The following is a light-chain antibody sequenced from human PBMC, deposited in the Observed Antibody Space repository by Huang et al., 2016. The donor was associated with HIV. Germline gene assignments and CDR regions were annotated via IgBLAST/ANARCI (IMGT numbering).Light chain of an antibody. J-gene: IGKJ4*01. V-gene: IGKV3-11*01. CDR3: QQRSTWPLT. CDR2: DTS. CDR1: QSVGSY. Sequence: EVMLTQSPSILSLSLGGTGTISCKASQSVGSYVAWYQPRPGQSPRLLLYDTSNRAAGIPTRVSGSGSGTDVTLTISGLESGDLGVFYCQQRSTWPLTFGGGTKVA.